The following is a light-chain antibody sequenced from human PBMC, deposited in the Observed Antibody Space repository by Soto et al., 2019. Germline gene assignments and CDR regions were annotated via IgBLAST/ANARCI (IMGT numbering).Light chain of an antibody. Sequence: QSALTQPASMSGSPGQSITISCTGTSSDVGYYNYVSWYQHHPGKAPKLMIYDVSNRPSGVSTRFSGSKSGNTASLTISGLQAEDEADYYCKSYTSSNTYVFGTGTKLTVL. V-gene: IGLV2-14*03. CDR2: DVS. CDR1: SSDVGYYNY. J-gene: IGLJ1*01. CDR3: KSYTSSNTYV.